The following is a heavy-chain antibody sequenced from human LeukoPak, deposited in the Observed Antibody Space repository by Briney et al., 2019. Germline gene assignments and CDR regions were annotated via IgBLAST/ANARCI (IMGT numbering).Heavy chain of an antibody. CDR2: INHSGST. J-gene: IGHJ6*04. V-gene: IGHV4-34*01. CDR1: GGSFSGYY. CDR3: ATDRTSPRGGMDV. Sequence: PSETLSLTCAVYGGSFSGYYWSWIRQPPGKGLEWIGEINHSGSTNHNPSLKSRVTISVDTSKNQFSLKLSSVTAADTAVYYCATDRTSPRGGMDVWGKGTTVTVSS. D-gene: IGHD2-2*01.